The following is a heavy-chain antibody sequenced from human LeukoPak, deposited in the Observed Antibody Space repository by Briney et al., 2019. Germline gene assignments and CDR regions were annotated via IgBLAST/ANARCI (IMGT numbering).Heavy chain of an antibody. V-gene: IGHV4-59*02. CDR3: ARESSGGSYRDR. J-gene: IGHJ1*01. D-gene: IGHD1-26*01. CDR1: GASVSDYY. Sequence: PSETLSLTCSVSGASVSDYYWTWVRQPPGKGLEYIGYIYYSGSSNYNPSLKSRVSMSVDTSKSQFSLKLTSVTAADTAVYYCARESSGGSYRDRWGQGTLLIVSS. CDR2: IYYSGSS.